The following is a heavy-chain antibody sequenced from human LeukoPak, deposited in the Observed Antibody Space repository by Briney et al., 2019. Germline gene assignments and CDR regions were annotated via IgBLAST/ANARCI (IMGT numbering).Heavy chain of an antibody. CDR1: GFTFSTYT. CDR3: AKERQAGDYFTSDY. CDR2: VNGGGNT. D-gene: IGHD4-17*01. J-gene: IGHJ4*02. V-gene: IGHV3-23*01. Sequence: PGGSLRLSCAASGFTFSTYTMSWVRQAPGKGLEWVSAVNGGGNTWYAGSVKGRFTISRDNSKNTLYLQMNSLRAEDTATYYCAKERQAGDYFTSDYWGLGTLVTVSS.